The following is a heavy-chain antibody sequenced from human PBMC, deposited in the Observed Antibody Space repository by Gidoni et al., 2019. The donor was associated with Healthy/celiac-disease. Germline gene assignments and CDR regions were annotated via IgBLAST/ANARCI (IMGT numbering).Heavy chain of an antibody. J-gene: IGHJ3*02. D-gene: IGHD5-12*01. CDR3: ARGEGKRWLQSTLPVAFDI. CDR2: INHSGST. CDR1: GGSFSGYY. Sequence: QVQLQQWGAGLLKPSDTLSLTCAVYGGSFSGYYWSWIRQPPGKGLEWSGEINHSGSTNYNPSLKSRVTISVDTSKNQFSLKLSSVTAADTAVYYCARGEGKRWLQSTLPVAFDIWGQGTMVTVSS. V-gene: IGHV4-34*01.